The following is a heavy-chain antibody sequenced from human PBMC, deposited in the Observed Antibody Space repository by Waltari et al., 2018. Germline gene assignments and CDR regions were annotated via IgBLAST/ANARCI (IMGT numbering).Heavy chain of an antibody. CDR2: IYYSGSP. J-gene: IGHJ4*02. Sequence: QVQLQESGPGLVKPSEPLSLTCTVSGVSISSYYWTWIRQPPGKGLEWIGYIYYSGSPNYNPSLKSRVTISVDTSKNQFSLKLSSVTAADTAVYYCARIHSSGWLFDYWGQGTLVTVSS. CDR1: GVSISSYY. CDR3: ARIHSSGWLFDY. D-gene: IGHD6-19*01. V-gene: IGHV4-59*01.